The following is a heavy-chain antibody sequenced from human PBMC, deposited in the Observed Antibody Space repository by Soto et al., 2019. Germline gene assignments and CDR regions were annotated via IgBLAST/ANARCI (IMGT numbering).Heavy chain of an antibody. Sequence: PGGSLRLSCAASGFTFSNAWMNWVRQAPGKGLEWVGRIKSKTDGGTTDYAAPVKGRFTISRDDSKNTLYLQMNSLKTEDTAVYYCAKDITAMVTSHGGYFDYWGQGALLTVSS. J-gene: IGHJ4*02. CDR1: GFTFSNAW. CDR2: IKSKTDGGTT. CDR3: AKDITAMVTSHGGYFDY. V-gene: IGHV3-15*07. D-gene: IGHD4-17*01.